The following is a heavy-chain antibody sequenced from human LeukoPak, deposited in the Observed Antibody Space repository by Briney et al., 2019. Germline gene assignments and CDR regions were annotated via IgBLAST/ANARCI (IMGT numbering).Heavy chain of an antibody. CDR3: ARDEGYCRGGRCYAKFDP. CDR1: GFTFDDYA. V-gene: IGHV3-43*02. CDR2: IGGDDEDST. Sequence: PGGSLRLSCAASGFTFDDYAMHWVRLVPGKGLEWVSLIGGDDEDSTYYTDSVKGRFTISRDVSKTAVYLQMNSLRTEDTAVYYCARDEGYCRGGRCYAKFDPWGQGTLDIVSS. D-gene: IGHD2-15*01. J-gene: IGHJ5*02.